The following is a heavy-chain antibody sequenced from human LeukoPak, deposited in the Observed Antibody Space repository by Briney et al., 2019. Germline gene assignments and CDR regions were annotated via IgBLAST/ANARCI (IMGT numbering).Heavy chain of an antibody. Sequence: SGGSLRLSCAASGFTFSSYAMSWVRQAPGKGLEWVSAISGSGGSTYYADSVKGRFTVSRDNSKNTLYLQMNSLRAEDTAVYYCGKAVGRCATCGAFDIWGQGTVVTVSS. D-gene: IGHD2-15*01. V-gene: IGHV3-23*01. CDR3: GKAVGRCATCGAFDI. CDR2: ISGSGGST. J-gene: IGHJ3*02. CDR1: GFTFSSYA.